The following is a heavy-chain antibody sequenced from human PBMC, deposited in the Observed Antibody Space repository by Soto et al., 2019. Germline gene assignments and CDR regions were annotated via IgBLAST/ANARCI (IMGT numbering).Heavy chain of an antibody. V-gene: IGHV3-21*01. D-gene: IGHD3-10*01. CDR3: AREAGLLWFGELAL. CDR2: ISSSSSYI. CDR1: GFTFSSYS. J-gene: IGHJ4*02. Sequence: EVQLVESGGGLVKPGGSLRLSCAASGFTFSSYSMNWVRQAPGKGLEWVSSISSSSSYIYYADSVKGRFTISRDNAKNPLYLEMNSLRAEDTAVYYCAREAGLLWFGELALWGQGTLVTVSS.